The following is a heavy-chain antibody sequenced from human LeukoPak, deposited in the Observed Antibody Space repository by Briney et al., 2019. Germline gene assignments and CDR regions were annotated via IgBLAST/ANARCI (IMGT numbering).Heavy chain of an antibody. D-gene: IGHD3-22*01. CDR3: ARAGGVTMIDY. J-gene: IGHJ4*02. CDR1: GFTFSSYW. V-gene: IGHV3-7*01. Sequence: GGSLRLSCAASGFTFSSYWMSWVRQAPGKGLEGVANINQDGSEKYYVDSLKGRFTISRDNAKNSVYLQMNSLRAEDTAVYYCARAGGVTMIDYWGQGTLVTVSS. CDR2: INQDGSEK.